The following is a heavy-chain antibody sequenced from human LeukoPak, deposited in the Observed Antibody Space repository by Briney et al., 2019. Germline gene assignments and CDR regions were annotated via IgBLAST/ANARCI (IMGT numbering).Heavy chain of an antibody. V-gene: IGHV1-18*01. D-gene: IGHD3-22*01. J-gene: IGHJ4*02. CDR2: ISAYNGNT. CDR3: ARHDSSGYLPDY. CDR1: GYIFTSYG. Sequence: ASVKVSCKASGYIFTSYGISWVRQAPGQGLEWMGWISAYNGNTNYAQKLQGRVTMTTDTSTSTAYMELRSLRSDDTAVYYCARHDSSGYLPDYWGQGTLATVSS.